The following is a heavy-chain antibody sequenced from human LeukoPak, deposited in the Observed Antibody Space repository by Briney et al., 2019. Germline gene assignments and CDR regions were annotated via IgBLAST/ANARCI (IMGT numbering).Heavy chain of an antibody. D-gene: IGHD3-22*01. CDR3: ARGPSLYCYDSSGYPYYFDY. J-gene: IGHJ4*02. V-gene: IGHV3-21*01. CDR2: ISSSSSYI. CDR1: GFTFSDYS. Sequence: GGSLRLSCAASGFTFSDYSMNWVRQAPGKGLEWVSSISSSSSYIYYADSVKGRFTISRDNAKNSLYLQMNSLRAEDTAVFYCARGPSLYCYDSSGYPYYFDYWGQGTLVTVSS.